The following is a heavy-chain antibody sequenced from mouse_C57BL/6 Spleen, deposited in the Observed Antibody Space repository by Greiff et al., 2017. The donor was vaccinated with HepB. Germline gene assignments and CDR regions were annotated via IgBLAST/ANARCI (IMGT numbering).Heavy chain of an antibody. D-gene: IGHD6-1*01. Sequence: QVQLQQSGPELVKPGASVKISCKASGYAFSSSWMKWVKQRPGKGLEWIGRIFPGDGDTNYNGKFKGKATLTADKSSSTAYMQLSSLTPEASAVYFGGSSVLHYWGQGTLVTVSA. J-gene: IGHJ3*01. CDR3: GSSVLHY. V-gene: IGHV1-82*01. CDR2: IFPGDGDT. CDR1: GYAFSSSW.